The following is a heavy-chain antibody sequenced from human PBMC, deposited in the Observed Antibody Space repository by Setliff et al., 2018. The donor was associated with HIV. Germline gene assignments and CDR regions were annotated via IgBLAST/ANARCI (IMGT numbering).Heavy chain of an antibody. CDR3: VRDDSNGPNSLDP. V-gene: IGHV3-30*02. Sequence: GGSLRLSCAVSGFTFSHYAMHWVRQSPGKGLECVALIYYDGSSQYYADSVKGRFTISRDNSKDTLYLDLNSLRSEDTAVYYCVRDDSNGPNSLDPWGQGTLVTVSS. D-gene: IGHD2-8*01. CDR1: GFTFSHYA. J-gene: IGHJ5*02. CDR2: IYYDGSSQ.